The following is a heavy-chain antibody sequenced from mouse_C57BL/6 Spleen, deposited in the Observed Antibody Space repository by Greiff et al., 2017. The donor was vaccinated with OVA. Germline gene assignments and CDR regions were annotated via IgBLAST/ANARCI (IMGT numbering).Heavy chain of an antibody. CDR1: GYAFSSSW. CDR2: IYPGDGDT. J-gene: IGHJ4*01. CDR3: ASEDDCYPYYYAMDY. D-gene: IGHD2-3*01. Sequence: VMLVESGPELVKPGASVKISCKASGYAFSSSWMNWVKQRPGKGLEWIGRIYPGDGDTNYNGKFKGKATLTADKSTSTAYMQLSSLTSEDSTVYFCASEDDCYPYYYAMDYWGQGTSVTVSS. V-gene: IGHV1-82*01.